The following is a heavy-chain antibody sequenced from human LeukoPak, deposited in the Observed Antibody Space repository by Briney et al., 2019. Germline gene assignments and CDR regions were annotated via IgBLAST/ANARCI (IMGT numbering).Heavy chain of an antibody. CDR3: TRDPRNLDY. CDR2: ISPSGTDI. Sequence: PGGSLTLSCLVSGFTFSDTYMTWIRQAAGKGLESLSYISPSGTDISYADSVKGRFTISRDNAKNSLYLQMNSLRVEDTAVYYCTRDPRNLDYWGQGTLVTVSS. V-gene: IGHV3-11*01. CDR1: GFTFSDTY. J-gene: IGHJ4*02. D-gene: IGHD1-14*01.